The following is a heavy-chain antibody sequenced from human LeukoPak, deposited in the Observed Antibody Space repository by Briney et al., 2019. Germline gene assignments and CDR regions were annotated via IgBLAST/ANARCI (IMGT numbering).Heavy chain of an antibody. CDR3: ARERSTYAGAPENWFDP. CDR1: GGSVTYTHYY. Sequence: PSETLSLTCIVSGGSVTYTHYYWRWIRQPPGKGLEWLVYNYYSGSTNYNPSLKSRVTISVDRSKTQFSLKLSSVSAADTAVYYCARERSTYAGAPENWFDPWGQGILVTDSS. V-gene: IGHV4-61*05. CDR2: NYYSGST. D-gene: IGHD2-2*01. J-gene: IGHJ5*02.